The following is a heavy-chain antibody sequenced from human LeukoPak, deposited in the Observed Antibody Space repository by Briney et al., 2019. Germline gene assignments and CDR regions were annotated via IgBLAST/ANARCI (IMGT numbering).Heavy chain of an antibody. V-gene: IGHV1-18*01. D-gene: IGHD3-22*01. CDR3: ARDQHPYYDSSGYYFSGDAFDI. Sequence: KPGESLKISCKGSGYSFTSYGISWVRQAPGQGLEWMGWISAYNGNTNYAQKLQGRVTMTTDTSTSTAYMELRSLRSDDTAVYYCARDQHPYYDSSGYYFSGDAFDIWGQGTMVTVSS. CDR2: ISAYNGNT. J-gene: IGHJ3*02. CDR1: GYSFTSYG.